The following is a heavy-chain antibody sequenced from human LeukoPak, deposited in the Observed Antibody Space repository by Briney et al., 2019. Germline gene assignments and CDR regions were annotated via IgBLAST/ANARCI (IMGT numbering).Heavy chain of an antibody. V-gene: IGHV3-30*02. D-gene: IGHD3-22*01. Sequence: GGSLRLSCAASGFTFSSYGMHWVRQAPGKGLEWVAFIRYDGSNKYYADSVKGRFTISRDNSKKTLYLQMNSLRAEDTAVYYCAKDINYYDSSGLDYWGQGTLVTVSS. CDR3: AKDINYYDSSGLDY. CDR2: IRYDGSNK. J-gene: IGHJ4*02. CDR1: GFTFSSYG.